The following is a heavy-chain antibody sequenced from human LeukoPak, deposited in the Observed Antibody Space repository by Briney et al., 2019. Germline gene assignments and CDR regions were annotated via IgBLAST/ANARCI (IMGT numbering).Heavy chain of an antibody. J-gene: IGHJ6*02. Sequence: GASVKVSCKASGGTFSSYAISWVRQAPGQGLEWMGGIIPIFGTANYAQKFQGRVTITADESTSTAYMELCSLRSEDTAVYYCARGRGSTVTTFLDVWGQGTTVTVSS. CDR1: GGTFSSYA. CDR3: ARGRGSTVTTFLDV. CDR2: IIPIFGTA. D-gene: IGHD4-17*01. V-gene: IGHV1-69*13.